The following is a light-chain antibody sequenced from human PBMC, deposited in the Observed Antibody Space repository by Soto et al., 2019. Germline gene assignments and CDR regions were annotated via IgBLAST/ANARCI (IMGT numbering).Light chain of an antibody. CDR3: QHRSNCPLP. CDR1: QSVSSY. J-gene: IGKJ4*01. V-gene: IGKV3-11*01. CDR2: DAS. Sequence: EIVLTQSPATLSLSPGERATLSCRASQSVSSYLGWYQQKPGQAPRLLIYDASNRATGIPARFSGSGSGTAFTLTIRSLEPEVFAVYYCQHRSNCPLPVGGGPKVDIK.